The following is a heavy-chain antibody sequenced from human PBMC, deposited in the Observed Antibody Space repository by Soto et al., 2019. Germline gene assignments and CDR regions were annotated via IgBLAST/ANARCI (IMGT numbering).Heavy chain of an antibody. V-gene: IGHV4-59*08. CDR3: ARAITIFGVASRMDWFDP. CDR2: IYYSGST. J-gene: IGHJ5*02. CDR1: GGSISSYY. Sequence: SETLSLTCTVSGGSISSYYWSWIRQPPGKGLEWIGYIYYSGSTNYNPSLKSRVTISVDTSKDQFSLKLSSVTAADTAVYYCARAITIFGVASRMDWFDPWGQGTLVTVSS. D-gene: IGHD3-3*01.